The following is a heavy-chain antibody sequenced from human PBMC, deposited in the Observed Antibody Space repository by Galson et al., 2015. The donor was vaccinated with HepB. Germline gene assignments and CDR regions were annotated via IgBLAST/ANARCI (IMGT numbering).Heavy chain of an antibody. CDR1: GFTFSSYA. CDR3: ARTPLPTTVSPYNWFDP. CDR2: ISYGGSNK. Sequence: SLRLSCAASGFTFSSYAMHWVRQAPGKGLEWVAVISYGGSNKYYADSVKGRFTISRDNSKNTLYLQMNSLRSEDTAVYYCARTPLPTTVSPYNWFDPWGQGTLVTVSS. D-gene: IGHD4-17*01. V-gene: IGHV3-30-3*01. J-gene: IGHJ5*02.